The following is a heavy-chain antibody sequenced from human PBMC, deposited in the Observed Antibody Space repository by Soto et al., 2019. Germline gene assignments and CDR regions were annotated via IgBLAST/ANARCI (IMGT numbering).Heavy chain of an antibody. J-gene: IGHJ4*02. D-gene: IGHD3-10*01. CDR1: GYTFTSYY. Sequence: QVQLVQSGAEVKKPGASVKVSCKASGYTFTSYYMHWVRQAPGQGLEWMGIINPSGGSTSYAQKFQGRVTMTRDTSTGTVYMELSSLRSEDTAVYYCARSYGSGSYVDSWGQGTLVPGSS. V-gene: IGHV1-46*01. CDR3: ARSYGSGSYVDS. CDR2: INPSGGST.